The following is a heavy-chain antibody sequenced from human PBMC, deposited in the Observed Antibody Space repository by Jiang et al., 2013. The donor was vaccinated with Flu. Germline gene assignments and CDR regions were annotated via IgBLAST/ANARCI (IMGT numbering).Heavy chain of an antibody. V-gene: IGHV4-59*08. J-gene: IGHJ3*02. CDR1: GGSISSYY. CDR2: IYYSGST. Sequence: GSGLVKPSETLSLTCTVSGGSISSYYWSWIRQPPGKGLEWIGYIYYSGSTNYNPSLKSRVTISVDTSKNQFSLKLSSVTAADTAVYYCARQVDYYDGGSGAFDIWGQGTMVTVSS. D-gene: IGHD3-22*01. CDR3: ARQVDYYDGGSGAFDI.